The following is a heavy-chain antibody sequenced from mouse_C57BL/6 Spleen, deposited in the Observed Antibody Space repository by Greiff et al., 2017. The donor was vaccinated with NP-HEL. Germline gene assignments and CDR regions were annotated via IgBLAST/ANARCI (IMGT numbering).Heavy chain of an antibody. CDR2: IYPSDSET. J-gene: IGHJ4*01. D-gene: IGHD2-3*01. CDR1: GYTFTSYW. CDR3: ARKDGYPYAMDY. V-gene: IGHV1-61*01. Sequence: QVQLQQPGAELVRPGSSVKLSCKASGYTFTSYWMDWVKQRPGQGLEWIGNIYPSDSETHYNQKFKDKATLTVDKSSSTAYMHLSSLTSEDSAVYYCARKDGYPYAMDYWGQGTSVTVSS.